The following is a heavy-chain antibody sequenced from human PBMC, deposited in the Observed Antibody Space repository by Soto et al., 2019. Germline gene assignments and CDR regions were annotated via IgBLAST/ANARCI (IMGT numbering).Heavy chain of an antibody. V-gene: IGHV4-30-2*01. J-gene: IGHJ1*01. CDR3: GSYDSSGYFQH. CDR1: GGSISSGDYS. CDR2: IYHSGST. Sequence: SETLSLTCAVSGGSISSGDYSWSWFRQPLGNGLEWIGYIYHSGSTYYYPTLKSRVTISVDRSKNQFSLKLSSVTAADTAVYYCGSYDSSGYFQHGGQGTLVTSPQ. D-gene: IGHD3-22*01.